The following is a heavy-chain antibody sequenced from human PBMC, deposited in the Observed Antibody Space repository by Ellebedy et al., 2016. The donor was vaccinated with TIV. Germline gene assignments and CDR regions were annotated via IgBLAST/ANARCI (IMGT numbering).Heavy chain of an antibody. J-gene: IGHJ4*02. Sequence: PGGSLRLSCAASGFTFSGYAMSWVRQTPGKRLEWVSGINSRGGTTSYADSVKGRFTISRDNSKNTLYLQMNSLRAEDTAIYYCAKGRSGTYIHHAFDYWGQGTLVTVSS. CDR2: INSRGGTT. CDR1: GFTFSGYA. V-gene: IGHV3-23*01. D-gene: IGHD1-14*01. CDR3: AKGRSGTYIHHAFDY.